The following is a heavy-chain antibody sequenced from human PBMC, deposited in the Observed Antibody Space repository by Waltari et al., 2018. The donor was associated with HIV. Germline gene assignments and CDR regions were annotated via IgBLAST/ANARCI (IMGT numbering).Heavy chain of an antibody. CDR2: IYYDGSKK. J-gene: IGHJ4*02. CDR3: ARDYNYAPDY. D-gene: IGHD5-18*01. V-gene: IGHV3-33*01. Sequence: QVQLVESGGGVVQPGRPLRLSCAAAGFPYKNFAMNWVRQAPGKGLEWVGNIYYDGSKKFYGDSVRGRFTISRDNSKQILYLQMNSLRVEDTALYYCARDYNYAPDYWGQGTLVVVSS. CDR1: GFPYKNFA.